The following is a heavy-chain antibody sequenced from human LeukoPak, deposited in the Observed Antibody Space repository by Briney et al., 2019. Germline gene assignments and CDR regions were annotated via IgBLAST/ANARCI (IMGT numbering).Heavy chain of an antibody. CDR1: GGSFSGYY. CDR3: ARANGDYTLDAFDI. D-gene: IGHD4-17*01. CDR2: INHSGST. Sequence: SETLSLTCTVSGGSFSGYYWSWIRQPPGKGLEWIGEINHSGSTNYNPSLKSRVTISVDTSKNQFSLKLSSVTAADTAVYYCARANGDYTLDAFDIWGQGTMVTVSS. J-gene: IGHJ3*02. V-gene: IGHV4-34*01.